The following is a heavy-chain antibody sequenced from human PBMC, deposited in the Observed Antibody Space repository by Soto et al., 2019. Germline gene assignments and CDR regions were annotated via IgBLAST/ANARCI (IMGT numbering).Heavy chain of an antibody. Sequence: PSATLYITCTVSGVSINSYFWSCTLQTPGKGLDWIGSISFSGATYSNPSLKGRAALSVDTSENLLSLTLNSVPSADTAVYFCARGRSDGYQRYFEFWGQVKQVT. CDR2: ISFSGAT. D-gene: IGHD2-21*01. V-gene: IGHV4-59*07. J-gene: IGHJ4*02. CDR3: ARGRSDGYQRYFEF. CDR1: GVSINSYF.